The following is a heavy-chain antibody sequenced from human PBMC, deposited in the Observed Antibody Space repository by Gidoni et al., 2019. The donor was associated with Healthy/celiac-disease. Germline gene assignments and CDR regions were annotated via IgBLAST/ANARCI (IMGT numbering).Heavy chain of an antibody. Sequence: EVQLVESGGGLVQPGGSLRLSCAASGFTFSSSSMNWVRQAPGKGLEWVSYISSSSSTIYYADSVKGRFTISRDNAKNSLYLQMNSLRDEDTAVYYCARVGDFWSGYYHYYYYYGMDVWGQGTTVTVSS. V-gene: IGHV3-48*02. J-gene: IGHJ6*02. CDR2: ISSSSSTI. D-gene: IGHD3-3*01. CDR1: GFTFSSSS. CDR3: ARVGDFWSGYYHYYYYYGMDV.